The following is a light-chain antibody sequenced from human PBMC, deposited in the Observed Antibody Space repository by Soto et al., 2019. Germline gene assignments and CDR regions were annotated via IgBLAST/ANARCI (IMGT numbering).Light chain of an antibody. CDR2: GAS. CDR3: QQYGSSGT. J-gene: IGKJ1*01. V-gene: IGKV4-1*01. Sequence: DLVLTPSPDSLAVSLGERATINCKSSQSVLYSSNNKNYLTWYQQKPGQAPRLLIYGASNRATGIPDRFSGSGSGTDFTLTISRLEPEDFAVYYCQQYGSSGTFGQGTKVDIK. CDR1: QSVLYSSNNKNY.